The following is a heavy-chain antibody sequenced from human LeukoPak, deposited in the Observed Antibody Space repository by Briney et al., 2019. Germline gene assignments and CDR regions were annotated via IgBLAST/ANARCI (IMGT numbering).Heavy chain of an antibody. J-gene: IGHJ4*02. CDR3: ASPALDYGDCRNFDY. V-gene: IGHV4-39*01. D-gene: IGHD4-17*01. CDR1: DGSISSSSYY. Sequence: PSETLSLTCTVSDGSISSSSYYWGWIRPPPGKGLEWIGSIYYSGSTYYNPSLKSRVTISVDTSKNQFSLKLSSVTAADTAVYYCASPALDYGDCRNFDYWGQGTLVTVSS. CDR2: IYYSGST.